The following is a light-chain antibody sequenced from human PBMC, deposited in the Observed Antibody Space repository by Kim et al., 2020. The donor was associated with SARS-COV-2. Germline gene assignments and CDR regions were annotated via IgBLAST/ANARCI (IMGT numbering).Light chain of an antibody. J-gene: IGLJ3*02. CDR1: TGAVTNAYW. V-gene: IGLV7-43*01. CDR3: LLFYRGFWV. Sequence: QTVVTQEPSLTVSPGGTVTLTCASSTGAVTNAYWPNWFQQKPGQPPRALIYDTNSRHSWTPARFSASLLGGQAALTLSGAQPEDEAEYYCLLFYRGFWVFGGGTQLTVL. CDR2: DTN.